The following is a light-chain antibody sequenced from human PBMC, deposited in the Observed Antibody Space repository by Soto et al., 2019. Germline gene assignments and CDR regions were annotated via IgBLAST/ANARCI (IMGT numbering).Light chain of an antibody. V-gene: IGLV2-8*01. CDR3: SSYAGSNSYV. Sequence: QSALTQPPSASGSPGQSVTISCTGTSSDVGYYNYVSWYQQHPGKAPKVMIYDVTKRPSGVPDRFSGSKSGNTASLTVSGLQAEEEADYYCSSYAGSNSYVFGSGTKVTVL. J-gene: IGLJ1*01. CDR2: DVT. CDR1: SSDVGYYNY.